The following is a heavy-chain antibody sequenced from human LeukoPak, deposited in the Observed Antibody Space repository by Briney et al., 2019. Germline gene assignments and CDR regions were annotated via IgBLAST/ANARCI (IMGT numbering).Heavy chain of an antibody. CDR1: GFTFSSYW. Sequence: GGSLRLSCAASGFTFSSYWMSWVRQAPGKGLEWVGRIKSKTDGGTIDYAAPVRGRFIISRDDSKNTLFLQVNSLKIEDTAVYYCTTVTLRPVGLWGQGTLVTVSS. CDR2: IKSKTDGGTI. CDR3: TTVTLRPVGL. V-gene: IGHV3-15*05. J-gene: IGHJ4*02. D-gene: IGHD3-10*01.